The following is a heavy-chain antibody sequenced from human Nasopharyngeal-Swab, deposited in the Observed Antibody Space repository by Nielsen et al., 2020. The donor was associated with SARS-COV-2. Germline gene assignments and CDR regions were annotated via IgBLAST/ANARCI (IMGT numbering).Heavy chain of an antibody. J-gene: IGHJ4*02. V-gene: IGHV3-23*01. D-gene: IGHD6-19*01. Sequence: GALRLSCAASGFTFSSYAMSWVRQAPGKGLEWVSAISGSGGTTYYADSVKGRFTISRDNSKNTLYLQMNSLRAEDTAVYYCAKDADSSGWFRYYFDYWGQGTLVTAPQ. CDR3: AKDADSSGWFRYYFDY. CDR1: GFTFSSYA. CDR2: ISGSGGTT.